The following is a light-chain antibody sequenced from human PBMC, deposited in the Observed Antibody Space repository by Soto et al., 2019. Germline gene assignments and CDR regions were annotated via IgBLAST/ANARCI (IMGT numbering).Light chain of an antibody. J-gene: IGKJ2*01. V-gene: IGKV4-1*01. CDR2: WAS. Sequence: DIVMTQSPDSLAVSLGERATINCKSSQSVLYSPNNKDCLAWYQQKPGQPPKLLIYWASTRESGVPDRFSGSESGTDFTLTISSLQAEDVAVYYCQQYYSPPYTFGQGTKLEIK. CDR3: QQYYSPPYT. CDR1: QSVLYSPNNKDC.